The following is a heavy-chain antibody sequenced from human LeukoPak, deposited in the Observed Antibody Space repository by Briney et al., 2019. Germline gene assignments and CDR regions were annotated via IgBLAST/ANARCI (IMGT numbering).Heavy chain of an antibody. Sequence: SETLPLTCAVYGGSFSGYYWSWIRQPPGKGLEWIGEINHSGSTNYNPSLKSRVTISVDTSKNQFSLKLSSVTAADTAVYYCARGTVAGNGGEYYFDYWGRGTLVTVSS. D-gene: IGHD6-19*01. V-gene: IGHV4-34*01. CDR2: INHSGST. CDR3: ARGTVAGNGGEYYFDY. J-gene: IGHJ4*02. CDR1: GGSFSGYY.